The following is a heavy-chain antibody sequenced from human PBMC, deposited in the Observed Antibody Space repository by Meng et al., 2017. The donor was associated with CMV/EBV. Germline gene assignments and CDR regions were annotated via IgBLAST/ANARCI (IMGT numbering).Heavy chain of an antibody. CDR3: ARDDNQIAGLDY. CDR2: ISSSGSTI. V-gene: IGHV3-48*03. Sequence: GESLKISCAASGFTFSSYEMNWVRQAPGEGLGWVSYISSSGSTIYYADSVKGRFTITRDNAKNSLYLQMNSLRAEDTAVYYCARDDNQIAGLDYWGQGTLVTVSS. J-gene: IGHJ4*02. CDR1: GFTFSSYE. D-gene: IGHD6-13*01.